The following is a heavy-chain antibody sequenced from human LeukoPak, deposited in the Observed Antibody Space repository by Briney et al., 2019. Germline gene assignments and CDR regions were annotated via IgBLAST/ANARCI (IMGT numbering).Heavy chain of an antibody. CDR3: AKGGGYEAQYYYYYLDV. CDR1: GFTFSSYG. V-gene: IGHV3-30*02. Sequence: GGSVRLSCAASGFTFSSYGTYWVRQTPGKGLEWVAFIQYDGSNKYYADSVKGRFTVSRDNPKNTLYLQMKSLRAEDTAVYYCAKGGGYEAQYYYYYLDVWGKGTTVTIPS. D-gene: IGHD5-12*01. J-gene: IGHJ6*03. CDR2: IQYDGSNK.